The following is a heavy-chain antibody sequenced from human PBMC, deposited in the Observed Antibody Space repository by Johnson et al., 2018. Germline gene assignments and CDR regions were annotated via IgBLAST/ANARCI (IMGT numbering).Heavy chain of an antibody. V-gene: IGHV3-9*01. J-gene: IGHJ2*01. CDR2: INWNSDIR. CDR1: GFTFDDYA. D-gene: IGHD2-15*01. Sequence: VQLVQSGGGLVQPGRSLRLSCAASGFTFDDYAMHWVRQAPGKGLEWVSYINWNSDIRGYADSVKGRFIISRDNAKNSLYLQMNSLRAEATAVYYCSTYSWQACTEPVGFYWYFDIWGRGTVVTVSS. CDR3: STYSWQACTEPVGFYWYFDI.